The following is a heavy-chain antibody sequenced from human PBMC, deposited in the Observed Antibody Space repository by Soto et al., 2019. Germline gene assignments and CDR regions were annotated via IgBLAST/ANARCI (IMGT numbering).Heavy chain of an antibody. CDR3: ARVEGSASSAGD. Sequence: GASVKVSCKASGYTFTDYYVHWVRQAPGQGLEWMGFINPRNGATTYAQRFQGRVTMTRDTSINTAYVDLSRLRSDDTGVYYCARVEGSASSAGDWGQGTLVTVSS. D-gene: IGHD6-6*01. CDR2: INPRNGAT. J-gene: IGHJ4*02. V-gene: IGHV1-2*02. CDR1: GYTFTDYY.